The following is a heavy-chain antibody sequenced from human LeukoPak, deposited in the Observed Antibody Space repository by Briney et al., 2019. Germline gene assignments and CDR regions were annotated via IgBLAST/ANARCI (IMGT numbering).Heavy chain of an antibody. J-gene: IGHJ3*02. V-gene: IGHV3-23*01. CDR2: ISGSGGST. Sequence: LSGRSLRLSCAASGFTFSSYAMSWVRQAPGKGLEWVSAISGSGGSTYYADSVKGRFTISRDNSKNTLYLQMNSLRAEDTAVYYCAKDSPSSIAARPGDAFDIWGQGTMVTVSS. CDR3: AKDSPSSIAARPGDAFDI. CDR1: GFTFSSYA. D-gene: IGHD6-6*01.